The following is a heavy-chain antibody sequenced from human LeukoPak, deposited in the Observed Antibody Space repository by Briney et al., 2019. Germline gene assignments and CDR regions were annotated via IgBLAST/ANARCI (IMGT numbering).Heavy chain of an antibody. D-gene: IGHD1-20*01. CDR3: ARPLSGTTDFDY. CDR1: GFTFSSYT. Sequence: GGSLRLSCAASGFTFSSYTMNWVRQAPGKGRKWVSLISSSSSYIFYADSVKGRFTISRDNAKKSLYLQMNSLRAEDTAVYYCARPLSGTTDFDYWGQGTLVTVSS. V-gene: IGHV3-21*01. CDR2: ISSSSSYI. J-gene: IGHJ4*02.